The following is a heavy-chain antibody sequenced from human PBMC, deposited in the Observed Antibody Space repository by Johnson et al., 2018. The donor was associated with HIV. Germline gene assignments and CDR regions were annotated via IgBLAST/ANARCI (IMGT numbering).Heavy chain of an antibody. J-gene: IGHJ3*02. CDR1: GFTVSSNY. CDR3: AKDLEGFMVQGQPMGLNAFDI. D-gene: IGHD3-10*01. CDR2: IYSGGNT. Sequence: VQLVESGGGLIQPGGSLRLSCAASGFTVSSNYMSWVRQAPGKGLEWVSVIYSGGNTYNADSVKGRFTISRDNYKNMLYLQMNSLRAEDTALYYCAKDLEGFMVQGQPMGLNAFDIWGRGTMVTVSS. V-gene: IGHV3-53*01.